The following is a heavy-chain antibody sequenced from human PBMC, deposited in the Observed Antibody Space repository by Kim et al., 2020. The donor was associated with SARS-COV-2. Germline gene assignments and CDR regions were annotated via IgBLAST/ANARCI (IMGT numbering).Heavy chain of an antibody. CDR1: GFTFGDYA. V-gene: IGHV3-49*04. D-gene: IGHD7-27*01. Sequence: GVSLRLSCTASGFTFGDYAMSWVRQAPGKGLEWVGFIRSKAYGGTTEYAASVKGRFTISRDDSKSIAYLQMNSLKTEDTAVYYCTREDGEFDYWGQGTLVTVSS. CDR2: IRSKAYGGTT. CDR3: TREDGEFDY. J-gene: IGHJ4*02.